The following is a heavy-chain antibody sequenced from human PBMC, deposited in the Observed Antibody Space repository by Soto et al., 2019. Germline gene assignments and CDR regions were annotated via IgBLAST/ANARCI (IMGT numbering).Heavy chain of an antibody. Sequence: SETLSLTCAVYAGSFSGYYWSWIRQPPGKGLEWIGEVNHSGSTNYNPSLKSRVIISVDTSKNQFSLKLSSVTAADTAVYYCAREGDIVTTINWFDPWGQGTLVTVSS. CDR1: AGSFSGYY. V-gene: IGHV4-34*01. CDR3: AREGDIVTTINWFDP. D-gene: IGHD5-12*01. J-gene: IGHJ5*02. CDR2: VNHSGST.